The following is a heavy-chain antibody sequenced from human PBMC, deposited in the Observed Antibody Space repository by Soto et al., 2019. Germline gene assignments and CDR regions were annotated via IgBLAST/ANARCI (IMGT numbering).Heavy chain of an antibody. CDR1: GGTFSSYT. J-gene: IGHJ3*02. D-gene: IGHD3-10*01. V-gene: IGHV1-69*02. CDR2: IIPILGIA. CDR3: ARPSRCEGNDAFAI. Sequence: QVQLVQSGAEVKKPGSSVKVSCKASGGTFSSYTISWVRQAPGQGLEWMGRIIPILGIANYAQKFQGRVKITADKSTSTASMERRSLRSEYTAVYYCARPSRCEGNDAFAIWGQGTIANVSS.